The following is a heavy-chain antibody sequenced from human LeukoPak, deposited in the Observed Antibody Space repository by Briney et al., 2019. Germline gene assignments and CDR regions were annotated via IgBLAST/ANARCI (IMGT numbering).Heavy chain of an antibody. D-gene: IGHD3-22*01. CDR3: AKDVRSYYDSSGTSYMDV. Sequence: PGGSLRLSCAASGFTFDDYAMHWVRQAPGKGLEWVSGISWNSGSIGYADSVKGRFTISRDNAKNSLYLQMNSLIAEDTALYYCAKDVRSYYDSSGTSYMDVWGKGTTVTVSS. CDR2: ISWNSGSI. CDR1: GFTFDDYA. V-gene: IGHV3-9*01. J-gene: IGHJ6*03.